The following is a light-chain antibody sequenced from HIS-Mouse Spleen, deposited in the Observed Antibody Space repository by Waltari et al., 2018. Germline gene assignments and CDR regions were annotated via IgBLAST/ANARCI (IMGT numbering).Light chain of an antibody. CDR3: QQRSNWPRFT. J-gene: IGKJ3*01. CDR2: DAS. Sequence: EIVLTQSPATLSLSPGERATLSGRASQSVTSYLAWSQQKPGQAPRLLIYDASNRATGIPARFSGSGSGTDFTLTISSLEPEDFAVYYCQQRSNWPRFTFGPGTKVDIK. CDR1: QSVTSY. V-gene: IGKV3-11*01.